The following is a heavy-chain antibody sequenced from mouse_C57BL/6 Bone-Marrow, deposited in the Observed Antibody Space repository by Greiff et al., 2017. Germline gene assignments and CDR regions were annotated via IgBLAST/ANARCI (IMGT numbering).Heavy chain of an antibody. CDR1: GFTFSSYG. V-gene: IGHV5-6*02. CDR3: ARRHGNSHYYAMDY. Sequence: DVMLVESGGDLVKPGGSLKLSCAASGFTFSSYGMSWVRQTPDKRLEWVATISSGGSYTYYPDSVKGRFTISRDNAKNTLYLQMSSLKSEDTAMYYCARRHGNSHYYAMDYWGQGTSVTVSS. CDR2: ISSGGSYT. J-gene: IGHJ4*01. D-gene: IGHD2-1*01.